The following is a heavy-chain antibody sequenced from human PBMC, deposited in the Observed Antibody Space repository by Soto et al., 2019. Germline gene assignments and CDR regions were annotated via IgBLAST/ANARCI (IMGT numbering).Heavy chain of an antibody. CDR1: GFTFSSYW. V-gene: IGHV3-7*03. CDR3: AREDTRSYGSGSYLKYYYYRMDV. CDR2: IKQDGSEK. J-gene: IGHJ6*02. D-gene: IGHD3-10*01. Sequence: PGGSLRLSCAASGFTFSSYWMSWVRQAPGKGLEWVANIKQDGSEKYYVDSVKGRFTISRDNAKNSLYLQMNSLRAEDTAVYYCAREDTRSYGSGSYLKYYYYRMDVWGQGTTVTVSS.